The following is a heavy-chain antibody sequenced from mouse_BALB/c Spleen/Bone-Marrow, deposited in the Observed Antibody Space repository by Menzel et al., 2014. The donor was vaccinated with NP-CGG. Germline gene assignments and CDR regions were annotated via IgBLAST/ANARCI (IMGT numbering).Heavy chain of an antibody. Sequence: QVQLKESGPELVKPGVSVKISCKASGYAFSSSWMNWVKQRPGQGLEWIGRIYPGDGDTNYNGKFKGKATLTADKSSSTAYMQLSSLTSVDSAVYFCARHAYGNSYWYFDVWGAGSTVTVSS. V-gene: IGHV1-82*01. J-gene: IGHJ1*01. CDR1: GYAFSSSW. D-gene: IGHD2-1*01. CDR2: IYPGDGDT. CDR3: ARHAYGNSYWYFDV.